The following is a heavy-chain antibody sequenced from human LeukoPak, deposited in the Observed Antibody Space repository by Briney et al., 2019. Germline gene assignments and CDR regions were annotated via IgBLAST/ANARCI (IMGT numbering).Heavy chain of an antibody. CDR2: ISPNSGDT. V-gene: IGHV1-2*02. D-gene: IGHD5-12*01. CDR3: ARGSVATISGY. J-gene: IGHJ4*02. Sequence: ASVKVSCKASGYTFMGYDMHWVRQAPGQGLEWMGWISPNSGDTNYAQNFQGRVTMTRDTSISTAYMELSRLRSDDTAVYYCARGSVATISGYWGQGTLVTVSS. CDR1: GYTFMGYD.